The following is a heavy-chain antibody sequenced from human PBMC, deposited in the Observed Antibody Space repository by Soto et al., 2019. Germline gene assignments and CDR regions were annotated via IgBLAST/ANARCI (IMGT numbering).Heavy chain of an antibody. CDR1: GYIFTSYL. CDR3: GGVDTAMTDYYSYYGMDV. CDR2: IDPSDTYT. V-gene: IGHV5-10-1*01. Sequence: VEALKISCKGSGYIFTSYLISWLLQMAVKVLEWMGRIDPSDTYTNYSPSFQGHVTISADKTISTAYLQWSSLKASDTAMYYCGGVDTAMTDYYSYYGMDVWGQGTTVTVSS. J-gene: IGHJ6*02. D-gene: IGHD5-18*01.